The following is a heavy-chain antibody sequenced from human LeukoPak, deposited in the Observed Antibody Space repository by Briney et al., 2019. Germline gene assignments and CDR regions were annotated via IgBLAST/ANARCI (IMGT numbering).Heavy chain of an antibody. J-gene: IGHJ4*02. CDR3: AKGYYDSTGYPLRPSFDY. CDR2: ISGSGGST. CDR1: GFTFSSYA. Sequence: GGSLRLSCAASGFTFSSYAMSWVRQAPGKGLEWVSAISGSGGSTYYADSVKGRFTISRDNSKNTLYLQMNSLRVEDTAVYYCAKGYYDSTGYPLRPSFDYWGQGTLVTVSP. D-gene: IGHD3-22*01. V-gene: IGHV3-23*01.